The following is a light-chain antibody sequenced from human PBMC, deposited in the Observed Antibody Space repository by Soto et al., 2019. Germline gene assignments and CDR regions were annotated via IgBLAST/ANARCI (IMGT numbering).Light chain of an antibody. CDR3: AAWDDSLNGPVV. CDR2: SNN. CDR1: SSNIGSNT. V-gene: IGLV1-44*01. Sequence: QSVLTQPPSASGTPGQRVTISCSGSSSNIGSNTVNWYQQLPGTAPKLHIYSNNQRPSGVPDRFSGSKSGTSASLAISGLQSEDEADYYCAAWDDSLNGPVVFGGGTKVTVL. J-gene: IGLJ2*01.